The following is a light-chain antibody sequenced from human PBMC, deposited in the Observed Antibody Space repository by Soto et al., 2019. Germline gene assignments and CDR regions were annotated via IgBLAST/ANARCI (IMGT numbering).Light chain of an antibody. Sequence: TVLTQSPDSMSLSPGERPTISSRASQTVTSGYLAWYQQKPGQAPRLLIYGVSTGATGIPDRFSGSGSGTDFTLTISRLEPEDFAVYFCQVYGTSSKTFGQGTKVDIK. V-gene: IGKV3-20*01. CDR1: QTVTSGY. CDR3: QVYGTSSKT. CDR2: GVS. J-gene: IGKJ1*01.